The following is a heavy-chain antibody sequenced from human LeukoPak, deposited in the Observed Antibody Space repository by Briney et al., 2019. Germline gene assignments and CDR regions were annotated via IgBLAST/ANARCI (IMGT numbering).Heavy chain of an antibody. CDR2: INPNSGGT. J-gene: IGHJ4*02. CDR1: GYTFTGYY. V-gene: IGHV1-2*02. CDR3: ARDSDTPDSWSGYYASLNFDY. Sequence: ASVKVSCKASGYTFTGYYMHWVRQAPGQGLEWMGWINPNSGGTNYAQKFQGRVTMTRDTSISTAYMELSRLRSDDTAVYYCARDSDTPDSWSGYYASLNFDYWGQGTLVTVSS. D-gene: IGHD3-3*01.